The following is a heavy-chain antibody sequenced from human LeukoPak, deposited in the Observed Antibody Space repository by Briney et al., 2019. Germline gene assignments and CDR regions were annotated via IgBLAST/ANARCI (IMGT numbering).Heavy chain of an antibody. CDR1: GFTFGDYA. Sequence: GGSLRLSCTASGFTFGDYAMSWVRQAPGKGLEWVGFIRSKAYGGTTEYAASVKGRFTISRDDSKSIAYLQMNSLKTEDTAVYYCTRVGQQYCSSTSCYYAQKYYFDYWGQGTLVTVSS. V-gene: IGHV3-49*04. D-gene: IGHD2-2*01. CDR3: TRVGQQYCSSTSCYYAQKYYFDY. J-gene: IGHJ4*02. CDR2: IRSKAYGGTT.